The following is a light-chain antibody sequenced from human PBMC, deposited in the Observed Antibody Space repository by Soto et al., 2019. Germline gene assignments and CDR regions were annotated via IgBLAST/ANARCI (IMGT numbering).Light chain of an antibody. CDR2: SNI. CDR1: SSNIGDNY. CDR3: AAWDDSLNGVV. V-gene: IGLV1-47*01. J-gene: IGLJ2*01. Sequence: QSVLTQPPSASGAPGQRVTISCSGTSSNIGDNYVYWYQQVPGTAPKLLIYSNIERSSGVPGRFSGSKSGTSASLAITGLRPEDEADYHCAAWDDSLNGVVFGGGTKLTVL.